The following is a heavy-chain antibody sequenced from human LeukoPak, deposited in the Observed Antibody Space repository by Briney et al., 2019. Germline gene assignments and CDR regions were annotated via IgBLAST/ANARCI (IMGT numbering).Heavy chain of an antibody. Sequence: GGSLRLSCAASGFTFSSYEMNWVRQAPGKGLEWVSYISSSGSTIYYADSVKGRFTISRGNAKNSLYLQMNSLRAEDTAVYYCAREGGVGATSIFDYWGQGTLVTVSS. CDR3: AREGGVGATSIFDY. CDR2: ISSSGSTI. D-gene: IGHD1-26*01. CDR1: GFTFSSYE. V-gene: IGHV3-48*03. J-gene: IGHJ4*02.